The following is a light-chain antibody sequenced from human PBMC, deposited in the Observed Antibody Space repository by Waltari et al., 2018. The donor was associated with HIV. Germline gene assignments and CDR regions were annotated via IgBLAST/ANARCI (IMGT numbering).Light chain of an antibody. V-gene: IGKV3-11*01. CDR3: QQRTNWPPTVS. J-gene: IGKJ4*01. CDR2: DAS. CDR1: QSVSVY. Sequence: EIVLTQSPVTLSLSTGERATLSCRASQSVSVYLAWYQQLPGQAPRLLIYDASNRATGIPARFSGSGSWTDFPLTISSLESEDFAVYFCQQRTNWPPTVSFGGGTRVQIK.